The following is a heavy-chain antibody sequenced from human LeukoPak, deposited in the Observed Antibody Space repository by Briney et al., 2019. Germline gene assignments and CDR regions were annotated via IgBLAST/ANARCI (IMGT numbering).Heavy chain of an antibody. J-gene: IGHJ4*02. D-gene: IGHD3-22*01. Sequence: GGSLRLSCAASGFTFSRYAMSWVRQAPGKGLEWVSGISSSGGSTYYADSVKGRFTISRDNSKNTLYLQMNSLRAEDTAVYYCAKGRGVVISPWPYWGQGTLVTVSS. CDR3: AKGRGVVISPWPY. CDR2: ISSSGGST. V-gene: IGHV3-23*01. CDR1: GFTFSRYA.